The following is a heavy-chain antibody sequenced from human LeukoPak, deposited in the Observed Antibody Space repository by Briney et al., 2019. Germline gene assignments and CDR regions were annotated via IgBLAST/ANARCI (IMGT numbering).Heavy chain of an antibody. D-gene: IGHD1-14*01. CDR1: EFTFNNYW. Sequence: GGSLRLSCAASEFTFNNYWMNWVRQAPGKGLEWVANIKQDGSEKYYVDSVKGRFTISRDNGKKSLYLQMNSLRVEDTAVYYCARGSSEALGDTFDIWGQGTMVSVSS. V-gene: IGHV3-7*01. CDR3: ARGSSEALGDTFDI. J-gene: IGHJ3*02. CDR2: IKQDGSEK.